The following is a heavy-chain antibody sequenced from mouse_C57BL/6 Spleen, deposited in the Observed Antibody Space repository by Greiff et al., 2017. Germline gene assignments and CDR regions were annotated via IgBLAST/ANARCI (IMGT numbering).Heavy chain of an antibody. CDR3: TRYGGYDDYAMDY. V-gene: IGHV5-9-1*02. CDR1: GFTFSSYA. Sequence: LVESGEGLVKPGGSLKLSCAASGFTFSSYAMSWVRQTPEKRLEWVAYISSGGDYIYYADTVKGRFTISRDNARKTLYLQMSSLNSEDTAKYYCTRYGGYDDYAMDYWGQGTSVTVSS. CDR2: ISSGGDYI. J-gene: IGHJ4*01. D-gene: IGHD2-2*01.